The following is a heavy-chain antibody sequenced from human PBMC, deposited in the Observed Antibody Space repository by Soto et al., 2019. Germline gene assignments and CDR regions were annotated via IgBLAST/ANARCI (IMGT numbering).Heavy chain of an antibody. V-gene: IGHV4-30-4*01. CDR1: GDSISSGDYY. J-gene: IGHJ4*02. Sequence: QVQLQESGPGLVKPSQTLSLTCTVSGDSISSGDYYWSWLRQPPGKVLEWIGYISYRGSTYYNPSLRSRVAILDDMSKSQFSLRLSSVTAADAAVYYCAGVHYCVGTGCDEGGFDYGGQGTLVTVSS. CDR2: ISYRGST. CDR3: AGVHYCVGTGCDEGGFDY. D-gene: IGHD2-21*01.